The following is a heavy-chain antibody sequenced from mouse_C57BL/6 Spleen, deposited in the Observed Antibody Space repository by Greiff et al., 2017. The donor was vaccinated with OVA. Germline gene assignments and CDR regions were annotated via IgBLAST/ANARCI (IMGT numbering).Heavy chain of an antibody. CDR2: IYPGSGST. CDR1: GYTFTRYC. J-gene: IGHJ2*01. CDR3: ARGIYYDYDNY. V-gene: IGHV1-55*01. Sequence: QVQLQQPGAELVTPGASVQLSCKASGYTFTRYCITWVKQRPGQGLEWIGDIYPGSGSTNYNEKFKSKATLTVDTSSSTAYMQLSSLTSEDSAVYYCARGIYYDYDNYWGQGTTLTVSS. D-gene: IGHD2-4*01.